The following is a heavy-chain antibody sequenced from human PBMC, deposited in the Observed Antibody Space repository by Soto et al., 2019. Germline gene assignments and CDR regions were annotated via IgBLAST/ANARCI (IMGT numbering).Heavy chain of an antibody. CDR3: ARDRYSGYDWPYDYYYYGMDV. V-gene: IGHV6-1*01. CDR1: GDSVSSNSAA. Sequence: SQTLSLTCAISGDSVSSNSAAWNWIRQSPSRGLEWLGRTYYRSKWYNDYAVSVKSRITINPDTSKNQFPLQLNSVTPEDTAVYYCARDRYSGYDWPYDYYYYGMDVWGQGTTVTVSS. D-gene: IGHD5-12*01. J-gene: IGHJ6*02. CDR2: TYYRSKWYN.